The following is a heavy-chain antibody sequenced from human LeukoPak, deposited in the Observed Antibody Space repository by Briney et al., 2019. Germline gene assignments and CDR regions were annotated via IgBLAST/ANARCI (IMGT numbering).Heavy chain of an antibody. D-gene: IGHD1-26*01. CDR3: ARDVSGSYYWFDP. CDR1: GFTYNIYA. CDR2: ISSSGDYT. J-gene: IGHJ5*02. V-gene: IGHV3-23*01. Sequence: GGSLRLSCAASGFTYNIYAMSWVRQAPGKGPEWVSVISSSGDYTNYADSVKGRFTVSRDNSRNTLYLQMNSLRAEDTAVYYCARDVSGSYYWFDPWGQGTLVTVSS.